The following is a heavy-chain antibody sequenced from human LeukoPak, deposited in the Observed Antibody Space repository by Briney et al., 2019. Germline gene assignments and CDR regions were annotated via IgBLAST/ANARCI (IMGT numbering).Heavy chain of an antibody. D-gene: IGHD6-13*01. V-gene: IGHV4-59*01. CDR3: ARGVIAAAVN. J-gene: IGHJ4*02. CDR2: IYYSGST. CDR1: GGSISSYY. Sequence: SETLSLTCTVSGGSISSYYWSWIRQPPGKGLEWIGYIYYSGSTNYNPSLKSRVTISVDTSKNQFSLKLSPVTAADTAVYYCARGVIAAAVNWGRGTLVTVSS.